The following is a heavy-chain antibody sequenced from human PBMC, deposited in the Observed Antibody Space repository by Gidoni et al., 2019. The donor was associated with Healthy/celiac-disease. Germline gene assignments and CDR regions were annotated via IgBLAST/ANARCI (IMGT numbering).Heavy chain of an antibody. V-gene: IGHV4-34*01. J-gene: IGHJ6*02. CDR1: GGSFSGYY. CDR2: INHSGST. Sequence: QVQLQQWGAGLLKPSETLSLTCAVYGGSFSGYYWRWIRQPPGKGLEWIGEINHSGSTNYNPSLKSRVTISVDTSKNQFSLKLSSVTAADTAVYYCAMGAHPDTIFGEYYYYYGMDVWGQGTTVTVSS. D-gene: IGHD3-3*01. CDR3: AMGAHPDTIFGEYYYYYGMDV.